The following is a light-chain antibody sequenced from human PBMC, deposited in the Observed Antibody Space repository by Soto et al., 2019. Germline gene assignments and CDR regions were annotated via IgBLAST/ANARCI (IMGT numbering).Light chain of an antibody. Sequence: EIVLTQSPGTLSLSPGERATLSCRASQSVISSYLAWYQQKPGQAPSLLIYGASSRATGIPDSFSGRASGTDFTLTISRMEPEDFALYYCQQYGNSPITFGHRTRREIK. V-gene: IGKV3-20*01. CDR3: QQYGNSPIT. J-gene: IGKJ5*01. CDR2: GAS. CDR1: QSVISSY.